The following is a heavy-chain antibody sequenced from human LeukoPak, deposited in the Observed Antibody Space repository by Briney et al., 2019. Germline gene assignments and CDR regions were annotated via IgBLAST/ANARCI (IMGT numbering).Heavy chain of an antibody. Sequence: PSETLSLTCTVSGGSISSYYWSWIRQPPGKGLEWIGYIYYSGSTNYNPSLKSRVTISVDTSKNQFSLKLSSVTAADSAVYYCARNAGALVGAYDYWGEGALVTASS. D-gene: IGHD1-26*01. CDR1: GGSISSYY. V-gene: IGHV4-59*08. J-gene: IGHJ4*02. CDR3: ARNAGALVGAYDY. CDR2: IYYSGST.